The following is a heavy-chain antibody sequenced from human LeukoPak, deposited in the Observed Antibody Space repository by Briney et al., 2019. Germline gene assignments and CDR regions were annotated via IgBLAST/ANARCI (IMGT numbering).Heavy chain of an antibody. D-gene: IGHD1-26*01. CDR2: IYHSGST. J-gene: IGHJ6*03. CDR1: GYSISSGYY. V-gene: IGHV4-38-2*02. Sequence: SETLSLTCTVSGYSISSGYYWGWIRQPPGKGLEWIGSIYHSGSTYYNPSLKSRVTISVDTSKNQFSLKLSSVTAADTAVYYCARDSVGATSYYYYYYMDVWGKGTTVTLSS. CDR3: ARDSVGATSYYYYYYMDV.